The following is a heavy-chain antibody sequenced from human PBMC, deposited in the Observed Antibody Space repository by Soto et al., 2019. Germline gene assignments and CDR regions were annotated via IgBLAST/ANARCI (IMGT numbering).Heavy chain of an antibody. J-gene: IGHJ4*02. D-gene: IGHD1-1*01. CDR3: ARGDTYYVNWYFDY. CDR1: GFTFTNYY. V-gene: IGHV1-18*01. CDR2: ISAYSGNT. Sequence: QVQLVQSGAEVKKPGASVKVSCKTSGFTFTNYYINWVRQAPGQGLEVMGWISAYSGNTNYAQNLQGRVTMTTDTSASTAYLELRSLRSYDTAVYFCARGDTYYVNWYFDYWGQGTRVTVSS.